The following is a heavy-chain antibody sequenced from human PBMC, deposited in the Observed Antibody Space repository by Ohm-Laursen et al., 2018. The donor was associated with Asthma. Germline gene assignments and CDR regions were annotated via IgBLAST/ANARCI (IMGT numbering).Heavy chain of an antibody. Sequence: SLRLSCSASGFTFSDYYMSWIRQAPGKGLEWVSYISSSGNTIYYADSVKGRFTISRDNAKNSLFLQMDSLRAEDTALYYCARIGPEWELPGREYSLIHWGQGTLVTVSS. V-gene: IGHV3-11*04. CDR3: ARIGPEWELPGREYSLIH. D-gene: IGHD1-26*01. J-gene: IGHJ1*01. CDR2: ISSSGNTI. CDR1: GFTFSDYY.